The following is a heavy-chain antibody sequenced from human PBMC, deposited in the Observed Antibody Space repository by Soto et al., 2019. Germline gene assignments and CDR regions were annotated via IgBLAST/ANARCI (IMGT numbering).Heavy chain of an antibody. D-gene: IGHD6-13*01. CDR2: ISYDGSNK. CDR1: GFTFSSYG. J-gene: IGHJ4*02. CDR3: AKALIAAAGTGSYFDY. Sequence: GGSLRLSCAASGFTFSSYGMYWVRQAPGKGLEWVAVISYDGSNKYYADSVKGRFTISRDNSRNTLYLQMNSLRAEDTAVYYCAKALIAAAGTGSYFDYWGQGTLVTVSS. V-gene: IGHV3-30*18.